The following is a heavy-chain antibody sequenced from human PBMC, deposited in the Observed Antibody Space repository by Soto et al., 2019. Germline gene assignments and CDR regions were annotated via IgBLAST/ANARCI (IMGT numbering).Heavy chain of an antibody. V-gene: IGHV1-18*01. J-gene: IGHJ6*02. CDR3: ALVDNYVTPTPQDV. Sequence: QVQLVQSGDEMKKPGASVRVSCKASGYIFVNYGIAWVRQAPGQGLEWMGWISPYTGDTHSASKVQGRLTMTTDTATSRAHMDLGSLTSDDTPVYYCALVDNYVTPTPQDVWGQGTTVTVSS. D-gene: IGHD3-16*01. CDR1: GYIFVNYG. CDR2: ISPYTGDT.